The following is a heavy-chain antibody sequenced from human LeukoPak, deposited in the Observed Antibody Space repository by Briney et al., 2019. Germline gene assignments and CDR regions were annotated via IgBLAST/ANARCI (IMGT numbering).Heavy chain of an antibody. V-gene: IGHV1-18*04. CDR1: GYTFTYRY. D-gene: IGHD5-24*01. Sequence: ASVKVSCKASGYTFTYRYLHWVRQAPGQGLEWMGWISAYNGNTNYAQKLQGRVTMTTDTSTSTAYMELRSLRSDDTAVYYCARDLTYTPRNKGQFPKFDYWGQGTLVTVSS. CDR2: ISAYNGNT. J-gene: IGHJ4*02. CDR3: ARDLTYTPRNKGQFPKFDY.